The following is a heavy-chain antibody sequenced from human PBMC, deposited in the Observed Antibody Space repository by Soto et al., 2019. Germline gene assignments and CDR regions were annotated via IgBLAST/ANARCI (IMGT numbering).Heavy chain of an antibody. D-gene: IGHD5-18*01. Sequence: EAQLVESGGGLVQPGGSLRLSCAASGFSFSSYWIHWVRQAPGKGLVWVSRIKTDGSSADYADSVKGRFTISRDNAKNTLYLQMNSLRGEDTAVYYCAKREGDTYGLFHWGQGTLVTVSS. CDR3: AKREGDTYGLFH. CDR2: IKTDGSSA. J-gene: IGHJ4*02. CDR1: GFSFSSYW. V-gene: IGHV3-74*01.